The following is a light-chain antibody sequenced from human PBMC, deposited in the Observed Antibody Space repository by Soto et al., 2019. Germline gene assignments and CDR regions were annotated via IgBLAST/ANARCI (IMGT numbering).Light chain of an antibody. Sequence: EVVMTQSPLSLPVTLGQPASISCRSSQSLVHSNGNTFLTWFQQRPGQSPRRLIYKVSIRDSGVSDRFSGSGSGPDFTLKIIRVEAEDVGVYYCMQGKYAPKTFGQGTMVDI. J-gene: IGKJ1*01. CDR1: QSLVHSNGNTF. CDR2: KVS. V-gene: IGKV2-30*02. CDR3: MQGKYAPKT.